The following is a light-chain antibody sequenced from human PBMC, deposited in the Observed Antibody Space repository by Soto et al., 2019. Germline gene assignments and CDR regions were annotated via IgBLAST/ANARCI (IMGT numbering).Light chain of an antibody. CDR2: STN. Sequence: QAVVTQEPSLTVSPGGTVTLTCASSTGPVTSDYYPNWFQQRPGQAPRALLYSTNKRHPWTPARFSGSLLGDRAALTLSGVQPEDEADYYCLLYCGGAEVFGGGTKLTVL. CDR3: LLYCGGAEV. CDR1: TGPVTSDYY. V-gene: IGLV7-43*01. J-gene: IGLJ2*01.